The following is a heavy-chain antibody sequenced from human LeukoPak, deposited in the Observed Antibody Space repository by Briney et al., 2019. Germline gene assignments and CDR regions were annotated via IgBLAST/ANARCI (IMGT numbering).Heavy chain of an antibody. CDR1: GYTFTSYD. J-gene: IGHJ6*03. Sequence: ASAKVSCKASGYTFTSYDINWVRQATGQGLEWMGWMNPNSGNTGYAQKFQGRVTMTRNTSISTAYMELSSLRSEDTAVYYCARGARFWDSPLWDYYYYMDVWGKGTTVTVSS. D-gene: IGHD3-10*01. V-gene: IGHV1-8*01. CDR2: MNPNSGNT. CDR3: ARGARFWDSPLWDYYYYMDV.